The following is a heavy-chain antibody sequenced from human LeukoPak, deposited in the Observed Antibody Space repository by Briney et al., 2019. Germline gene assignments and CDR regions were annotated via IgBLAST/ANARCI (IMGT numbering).Heavy chain of an antibody. J-gene: IGHJ6*03. CDR3: ARYSSSWYHYMDV. CDR1: GYTFTTYG. Sequence: GASVKVSCKAIGYTFTTYGIAWVRQAPGQGLEWMGWISTYKGTTNYTQKFQGRVAMTTDTSTSTEYMELRGLRSDDTAVYYCARYSSSWYHYMDVWGKGTTVTVSS. CDR2: ISTYKGTT. D-gene: IGHD6-13*01. V-gene: IGHV1-18*04.